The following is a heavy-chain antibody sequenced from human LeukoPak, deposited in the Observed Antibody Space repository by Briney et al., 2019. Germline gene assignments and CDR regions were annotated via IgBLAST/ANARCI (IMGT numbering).Heavy chain of an antibody. CDR2: IIPIFGTA. CDR3: AKGKYSSSLYYFDY. CDR1: RYTFTRYY. Sequence: ASVKVSCKASRYTFTRYYMHWVRQAPGQGLEWIGGIIPIFGTANYAQKFQGRVTITADESTSTAYMELSSLRSEDTAVYYCAKGKYSSSLYYFDYWGQGTLVTVSS. J-gene: IGHJ4*02. V-gene: IGHV1-69*13. D-gene: IGHD6-6*01.